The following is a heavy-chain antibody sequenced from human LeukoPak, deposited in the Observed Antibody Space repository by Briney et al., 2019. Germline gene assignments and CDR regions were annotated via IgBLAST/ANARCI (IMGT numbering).Heavy chain of an antibody. CDR2: ITTSSSTI. CDR1: GFTFTTYS. Sequence: GGSLRLSCAASGFTFTTYSMNWVRQAPGKGLEWVSYITTSSSTIYYADSVKGRFTISRDNAKNSLYLQMTSLRAEDTAVYYCAKDRYYYGSGPDYWGQGTLVTVSS. J-gene: IGHJ4*02. V-gene: IGHV3-48*01. CDR3: AKDRYYYGSGPDY. D-gene: IGHD3-10*01.